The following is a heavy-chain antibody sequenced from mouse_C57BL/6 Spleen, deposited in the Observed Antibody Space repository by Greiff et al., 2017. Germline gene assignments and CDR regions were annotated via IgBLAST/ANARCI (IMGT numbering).Heavy chain of an antibody. CDR2: IHPNSGST. CDR1: GYTFTSYW. J-gene: IGHJ3*01. CDR3: AEGNFYGSSDGFAY. D-gene: IGHD1-1*01. V-gene: IGHV1-64*01. Sequence: VQLQQPGAELVKPGASVKLSCKASGYTFTSYWMHWVKQRPGQGLEWIGMIHPNSGSTNYNEKFKSKATLTVDKSSSTAYMQLSSLTSEDSAVYYCAEGNFYGSSDGFAYWGQGTLVTVSA.